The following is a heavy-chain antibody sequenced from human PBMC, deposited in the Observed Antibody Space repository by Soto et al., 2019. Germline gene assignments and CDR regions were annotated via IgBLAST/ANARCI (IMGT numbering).Heavy chain of an antibody. CDR1: GDSIRSGNHY. J-gene: IGHJ4*02. Sequence: SETLSLTCTVSGDSIRSGNHYWSWIRQPPGKGLEWIGYIYYSGSTYYNPSLKSRVTISVDKSNKQFSLKLSSVTAADTAVYYCARDSVAGNQDYWGQGTLVTVSS. D-gene: IGHD6-19*01. CDR2: IYYSGST. V-gene: IGHV4-30-4*01. CDR3: ARDSVAGNQDY.